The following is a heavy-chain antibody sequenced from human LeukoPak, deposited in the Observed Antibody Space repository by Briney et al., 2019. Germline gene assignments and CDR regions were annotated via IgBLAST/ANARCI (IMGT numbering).Heavy chain of an antibody. Sequence: ASVKVSCKASGYTFTGYYIHWVRQAPGQGLEWMGWINPNSGGTNYAQKFQGRVTMTRDTSISTAYMELSRLRSDDTAVYYCASARDSGSYPSPFDYWGQGTLVTVSS. J-gene: IGHJ4*02. CDR3: ASARDSGSYPSPFDY. CDR2: INPNSGGT. D-gene: IGHD1-26*01. V-gene: IGHV1-2*02. CDR1: GYTFTGYY.